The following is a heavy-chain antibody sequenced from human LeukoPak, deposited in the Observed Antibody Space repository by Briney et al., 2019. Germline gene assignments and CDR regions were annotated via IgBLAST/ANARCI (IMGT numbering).Heavy chain of an antibody. V-gene: IGHV3-23*01. J-gene: IGHJ4*02. D-gene: IGHD3-22*01. CDR2: ISGSGGST. CDR1: GFTFSSYA. Sequence: GGSLRLSCAASGFTFSSYAMSWVRQAPGKGLEWVSAISGSGGSTYYADSVKGRFTISRDNSKNTLYLQMNSLRAEDTAVYYCARDGGDSSGFGTYFDYWGQGTLVTVSS. CDR3: ARDGGDSSGFGTYFDY.